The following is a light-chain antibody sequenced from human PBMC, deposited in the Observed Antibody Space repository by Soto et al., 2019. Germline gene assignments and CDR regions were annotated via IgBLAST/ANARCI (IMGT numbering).Light chain of an antibody. Sequence: QSALTQPASVSGSPGQSLTISCTGPSSDVGGYNYVAWYQQYPGKAPKLITYDVYNRPSGVSDRFSASKSGNTASLTISGLQAEDEADYYCSSYTRSKTLLFGGGTKLTVL. CDR1: SSDVGGYNY. CDR3: SSYTRSKTLL. CDR2: DVY. J-gene: IGLJ2*01. V-gene: IGLV2-14*03.